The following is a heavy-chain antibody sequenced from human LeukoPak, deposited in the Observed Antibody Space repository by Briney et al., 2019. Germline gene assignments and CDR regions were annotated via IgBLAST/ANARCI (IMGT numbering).Heavy chain of an antibody. Sequence: PGGSLRLSCAASGFTFSSYAMSWVRQAPGKGLEWVANMNQDGSEKYYVDSVKGRFTISRDNSKNTLYLQMNSLRAEDTAVYYCAREGYSSSWYYYGMDVWGQGTTVTVSS. V-gene: IGHV3-7*03. CDR1: GFTFSSYA. D-gene: IGHD6-13*01. CDR3: AREGYSSSWYYYGMDV. CDR2: MNQDGSEK. J-gene: IGHJ6*02.